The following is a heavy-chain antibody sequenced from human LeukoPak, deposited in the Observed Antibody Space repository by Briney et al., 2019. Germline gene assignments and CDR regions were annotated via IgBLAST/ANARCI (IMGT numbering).Heavy chain of an antibody. Sequence: SETLSLTCTVSGSSISSSGYYWSWIRQQPGKGLEWIGYLYSSGRTSYNPSLNSRLTKSVDTSKNQFSVEVSSVTAADTAVYYCARGFGGSSTRYAYPCGYWGQGTLVSVSS. J-gene: IGHJ4*02. CDR2: LYSSGRT. V-gene: IGHV4-31*03. CDR1: GSSISSSGYY. CDR3: ARGFGGSSTRYAYPCGY. D-gene: IGHD2-2*01.